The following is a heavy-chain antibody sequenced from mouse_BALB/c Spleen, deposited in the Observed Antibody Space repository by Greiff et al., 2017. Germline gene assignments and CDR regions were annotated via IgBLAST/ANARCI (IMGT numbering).Heavy chain of an antibody. J-gene: IGHJ3*01. Sequence: QVQLQQPGAELVMPGASVKMSCKASGYTFTDYWMHWVKQRPGQGLEWIGAIDTSDSYTSYNQKFKGKATLTVDESSSTAYMQLSSLTSEDSAVYYCARGRYGNYQTTWFAYWGQGTLVTVSA. CDR2: IDTSDSYT. D-gene: IGHD2-10*02. CDR3: ARGRYGNYQTTWFAY. V-gene: IGHV1-69*01. CDR1: GYTFTDYW.